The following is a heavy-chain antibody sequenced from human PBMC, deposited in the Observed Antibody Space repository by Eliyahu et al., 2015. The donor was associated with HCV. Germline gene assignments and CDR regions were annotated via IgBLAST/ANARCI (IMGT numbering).Heavy chain of an antibody. CDR2: IYYSGST. Sequence: QVQLQESGPGLVKPSETLSLTCTVSGGSISSYYWSWIRQPPGKGLEWIGYIYYSGSTNYNPSLKSRVTISVDTPKNQFSLKLSSVTAADTAVYYCARRGIAAAGTSFDIWGQGTMVTVSS. V-gene: IGHV4-59*08. CDR1: GGSISSYY. J-gene: IGHJ3*02. D-gene: IGHD6-13*01. CDR3: ARRGIAAAGTSFDI.